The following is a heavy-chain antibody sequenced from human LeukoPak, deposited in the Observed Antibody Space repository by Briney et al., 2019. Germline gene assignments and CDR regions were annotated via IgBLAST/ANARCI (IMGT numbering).Heavy chain of an antibody. CDR3: ARDCSSTSCYLY. CDR1: GFTFSSYE. V-gene: IGHV3-21*01. Sequence: PGGSLRLSCAASGFTFSSYEMNWVRQAPGKGLEWVSSISSSSSYIYYADSVKGRFTISRDNAKNALYLQMNSLRAEDTAVYYCARDCSSTSCYLYWGQGTLVTVSS. J-gene: IGHJ4*02. D-gene: IGHD2-2*01. CDR2: ISSSSSYI.